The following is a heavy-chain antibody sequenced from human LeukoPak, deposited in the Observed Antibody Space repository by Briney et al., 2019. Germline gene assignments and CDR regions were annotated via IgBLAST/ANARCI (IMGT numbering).Heavy chain of an antibody. CDR3: ARYDLIGRYYFDY. Sequence: GASVKVSCKASGYTFTGYYMHWVRQAPGQGLEWMGWINPNSGNINYAQKFEGRVTMTRDTSISTAYMELSRLRFDDTAVYYCARYDLIGRYYFDYWGQGTLVTVSS. J-gene: IGHJ4*02. V-gene: IGHV1-2*02. D-gene: IGHD5-12*01. CDR2: INPNSGNI. CDR1: GYTFTGYY.